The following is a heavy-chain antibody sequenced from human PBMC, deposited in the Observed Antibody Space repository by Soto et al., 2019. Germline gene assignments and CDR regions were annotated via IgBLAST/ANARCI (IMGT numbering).Heavy chain of an antibody. Sequence: SETLSLTCTVSGGSITAAGYSWSWIRQPPGKALEWIGYVYHTGNDYPKPSLKSRVTISLDRSKKQFSLKMTSVTAADTAVYYCARALHGDYRDYGMDVWGQGTTVNVSS. V-gene: IGHV4-30-2*01. CDR2: VYHTGND. CDR3: ARALHGDYRDYGMDV. D-gene: IGHD4-17*01. J-gene: IGHJ6*02. CDR1: GGSITAAGYS.